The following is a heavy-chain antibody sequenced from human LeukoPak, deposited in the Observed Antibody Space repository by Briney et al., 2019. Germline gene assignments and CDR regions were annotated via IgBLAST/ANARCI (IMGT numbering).Heavy chain of an antibody. CDR3: ARGRWATILEDYYYYYYMDV. J-gene: IGHJ6*03. D-gene: IGHD5-12*01. V-gene: IGHV1-69*05. Sequence: ASVKVSCKASGGTFSSYAISWVRQAPGQGLEWMGGIIPIFGTANYAQKFQGRVTITTDESTSTAYMELSSLRSEDTAVYYCARGRWATILEDYYYYYYMDVWGKGTTVTVSS. CDR1: GGTFSSYA. CDR2: IIPIFGTA.